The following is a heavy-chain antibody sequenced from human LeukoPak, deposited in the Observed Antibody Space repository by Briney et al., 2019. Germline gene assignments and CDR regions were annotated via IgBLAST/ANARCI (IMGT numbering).Heavy chain of an antibody. D-gene: IGHD6-19*01. V-gene: IGHV4-34*01. CDR2: INHTGST. CDR1: GGSFSGYY. CDR3: ARVLLAVAGTDYFDY. J-gene: IGHJ4*02. Sequence: PSETLSLTYAVYGGSFSGYYWSWIRQPPGKGLEWIGEINHTGSTNYNPPLKSRVTISVDTSKNQFSLKLSSVTAADTAVYYCARVLLAVAGTDYFDYWGQGTLVTVSS.